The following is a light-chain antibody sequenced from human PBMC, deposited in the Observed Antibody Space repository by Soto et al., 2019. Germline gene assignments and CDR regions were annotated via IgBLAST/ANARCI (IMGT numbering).Light chain of an antibody. CDR3: QQYGSSPPIT. J-gene: IGKJ5*01. V-gene: IGKV3-20*01. CDR2: GAS. CDR1: HSVNSSY. Sequence: EIVLTQSPGTLSLSPGERATLSSRASHSVNSSYLAWYQQKPGQAPRLLIYGASSRATGIPDRFSGSGSGTDFTLTISRLEPEDFAVYYCQQYGSSPPITFGQGTRLEIK.